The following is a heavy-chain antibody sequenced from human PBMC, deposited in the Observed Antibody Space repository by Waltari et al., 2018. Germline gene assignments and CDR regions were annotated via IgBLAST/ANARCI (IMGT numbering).Heavy chain of an antibody. J-gene: IGHJ6*02. CDR2: INHSGST. V-gene: IGHV4-34*01. D-gene: IGHD6-13*01. CDR3: ARGRIAAAGREMGYYGMDG. Sequence: QVQLQQWGAGLLKPSETLSLTCAVYGGSFSGYYWSWIRQPPGKGLEWIGEINHSGSTNYNPSLKSRVTISEDTSKNQFALKLSSVTVADTAVYYGARGRIAAAGREMGYYGMDGWGQGTTVTVSS. CDR1: GGSFSGYY.